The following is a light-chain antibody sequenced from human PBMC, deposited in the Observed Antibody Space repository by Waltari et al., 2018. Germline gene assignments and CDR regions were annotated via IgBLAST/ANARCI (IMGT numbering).Light chain of an antibody. J-gene: IGLJ3*02. V-gene: IGLV2-8*01. CDR2: ELS. CDR3: SSYAGSHYWV. CDR1: GSDVGKYDY. Sequence: QSALTQPPAASGSPGQSVTISCTGTGSDVGKYDYVSWYQQHPGKAPKLMIYELSKLPSGVPVRFSGSKSGNTAALTVSGLQAEDEADYYCSSYAGSHYWVFGGGTKLTVL.